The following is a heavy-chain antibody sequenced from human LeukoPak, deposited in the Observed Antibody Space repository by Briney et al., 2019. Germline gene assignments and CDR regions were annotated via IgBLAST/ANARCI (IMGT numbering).Heavy chain of an antibody. CDR1: GYTFTSYD. CDR3: ARDLHSYDYVWGSYPYYYYYMDV. D-gene: IGHD3-16*02. CDR2: MNPNSGNT. Sequence: ASVKVSCKASGYTFTSYDINWVRQATGQGLEWMGWMNPNSGNTGYAQKFQGRVTMTRNTSISTAYMELSSLRSDDTAVYYCARDLHSYDYVWGSYPYYYYYMDVWGKGTTVTVSS. V-gene: IGHV1-8*01. J-gene: IGHJ6*03.